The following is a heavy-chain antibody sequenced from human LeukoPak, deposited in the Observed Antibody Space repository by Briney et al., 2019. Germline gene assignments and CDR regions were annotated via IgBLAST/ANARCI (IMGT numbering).Heavy chain of an antibody. D-gene: IGHD1-26*01. CDR2: ISAYNGNT. Sequence: ASVKVSCKASGYTFTNYGISWVQQAPGQGLEWMGWISAYNGNTNYAQNFQGRVTMTTDTSTSTAYMELRSLRSDDTAVYYCARDRRGVWELLRAFDIWGQGTMVTVSS. CDR3: ARDRRGVWELLRAFDI. J-gene: IGHJ3*02. V-gene: IGHV1-18*01. CDR1: GYTFTNYG.